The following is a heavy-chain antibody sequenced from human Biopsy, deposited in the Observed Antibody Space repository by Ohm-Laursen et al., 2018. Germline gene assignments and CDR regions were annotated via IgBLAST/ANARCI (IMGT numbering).Heavy chain of an antibody. J-gene: IGHJ6*02. CDR2: ISGGGTI. CDR1: GFSFSDYY. CDR3: ARDTRWSPYSMDV. D-gene: IGHD4-23*01. V-gene: IGHV3-11*01. Sequence: SLRLSCSASGFSFSDYYMRWIRQAPGRGLEWGSYISGGGTIYYGDSMKGRVTITRDNAKNSLYLQMHSLRAEDTAVYYCARDTRWSPYSMDVWGQGTTVTVSS.